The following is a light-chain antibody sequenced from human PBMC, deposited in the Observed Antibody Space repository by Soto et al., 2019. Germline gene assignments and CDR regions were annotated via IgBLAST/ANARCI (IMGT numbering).Light chain of an antibody. V-gene: IGKV3-15*01. CDR3: QQYNNWPRT. CDR1: QRVSSN. J-gene: IGKJ1*01. CDR2: GAS. Sequence: EIVMTQSPATLSVSPGERATLTCRASQRVSSNLAWYQQKPGQDPRLLIYGASTRATGIPARFSGSGSGTEFTLTISRLQSEDFAVYYCQQYNNWPRTFGQGTKVDIK.